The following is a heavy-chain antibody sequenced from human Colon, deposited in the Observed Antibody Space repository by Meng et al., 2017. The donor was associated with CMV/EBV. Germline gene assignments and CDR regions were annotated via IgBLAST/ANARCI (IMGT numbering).Heavy chain of an antibody. CDR1: WISVSGNY. CDR3: ARVSSAGLALDV. V-gene: IGHV3-53*01. J-gene: IGHJ3*01. D-gene: IGHD6-19*01. Sequence: GVSLRLSCVVSWISVSGNYMTRVRQAPGKGLEWLSVIYSTGRTFYADTAKGRFTISRDTSQNTVYLQMDTLRVEDTAMYYCARVSSAGLALDVWGQGTMVTVSS. CDR2: IYSTGRT.